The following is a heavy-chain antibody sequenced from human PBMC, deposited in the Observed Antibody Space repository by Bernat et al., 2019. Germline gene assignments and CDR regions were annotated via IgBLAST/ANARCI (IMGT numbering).Heavy chain of an antibody. CDR1: GFTFSSYG. CDR2: IWYDGSPK. Sequence: QVQLAESGGGVVQPGRSLRLSCAASGFTFSSYGMHWVRQAPGKGLEWMAVIWYDGSPKYYADSVRGRFTISRDNSKNMLYLQMNSLRAEDTALYYCATLAYGYDSSAQNLGDYWGQGTLVTVSS. D-gene: IGHD3-22*01. V-gene: IGHV3-33*08. CDR3: ATLAYGYDSSAQNLGDY. J-gene: IGHJ4*02.